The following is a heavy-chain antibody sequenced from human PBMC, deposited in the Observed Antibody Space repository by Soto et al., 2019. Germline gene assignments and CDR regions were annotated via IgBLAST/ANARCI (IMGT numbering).Heavy chain of an antibody. CDR2: ISYDGSNK. CDR1: GFTFSSYA. CDR3: ARVGLSSSWYVGWFDP. V-gene: IGHV3-30-3*01. D-gene: IGHD6-13*01. Sequence: QVQLVESGGGVVQPGRSLRLSCAASGFTFSSYAMHWVRQAPGKGLEWVAVISYDGSNKYYADSVKGRFTISRDNSKNTLYLQMNSLRAEDTAVYYCARVGLSSSWYVGWFDPWGQGTLVTVSS. J-gene: IGHJ5*02.